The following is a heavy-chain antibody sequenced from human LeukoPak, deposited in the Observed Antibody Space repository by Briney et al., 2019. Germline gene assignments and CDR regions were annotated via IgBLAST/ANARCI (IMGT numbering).Heavy chain of an antibody. D-gene: IGHD3-9*01. CDR3: ARAVYTGYYPFDY. CDR2: INSSSSYT. Sequence: PGGSLRLSCAASGFTFSDYYMSWVRPAPGKGREWVSYINSSSSYTNYADSVKGRFTISRDNAKNSLYLQMNSLRAEDTAVYYCARAVYTGYYPFDYWGQGTLVTVSS. J-gene: IGHJ4*02. V-gene: IGHV3-11*05. CDR1: GFTFSDYY.